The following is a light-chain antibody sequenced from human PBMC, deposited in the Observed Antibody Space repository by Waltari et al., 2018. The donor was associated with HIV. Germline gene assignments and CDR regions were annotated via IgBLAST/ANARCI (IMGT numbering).Light chain of an antibody. CDR2: EVS. J-gene: IGLJ2*01. CDR1: SSDVGSYNL. V-gene: IGLV2-23*02. Sequence: QSALTQPASVSGSPGQSITTSCTGTSSDVGSYNLVSWYQHHPGKVPKVMIYEVSKRPSGVSNRFSGSKSVNTASLTISGLQAEDEAHYYCCSYATTSTLVFGGGTKLTVL. CDR3: CSYATTSTLV.